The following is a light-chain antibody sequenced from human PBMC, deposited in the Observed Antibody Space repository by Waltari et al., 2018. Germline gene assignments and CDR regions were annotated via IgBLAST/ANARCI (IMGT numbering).Light chain of an antibody. CDR2: RNN. J-gene: IGLJ3*02. Sequence: QSVLPPPPSASGTPGQRVTITCSGSTSNIGVTFVTWYQQFPGTAPKRLIYRNNQRPSGVPDRFSGSKSGTSASLAISGLRSEDEADYYCAAWDDSLSGPVFGGGTELTVL. CDR3: AAWDDSLSGPV. V-gene: IGLV1-47*01. CDR1: TSNIGVTF.